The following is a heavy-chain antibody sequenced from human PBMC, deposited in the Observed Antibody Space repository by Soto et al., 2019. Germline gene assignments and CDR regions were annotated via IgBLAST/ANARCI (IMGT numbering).Heavy chain of an antibody. CDR2: ISYDGSNK. Sequence: QVQLVGSGGGVVQPGRSLRLSCAASGFTFSSYGMHWVRQAPGKGLEWVAVISYDGSNKYYADSVKGRFTISRDNSKNTLYLQMNSLRAEDTAVYYCAKGAHDYGDYFDYWGQGTLVTVSS. J-gene: IGHJ4*02. V-gene: IGHV3-30*18. CDR1: GFTFSSYG. D-gene: IGHD4-17*01. CDR3: AKGAHDYGDYFDY.